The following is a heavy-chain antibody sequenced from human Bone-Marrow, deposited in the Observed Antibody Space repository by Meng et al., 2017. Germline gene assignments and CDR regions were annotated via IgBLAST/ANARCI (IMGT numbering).Heavy chain of an antibody. Sequence: GESLKISCAASGFTFSSYWMHWVHQAPGKGLVWVSRINSDGSSTNYADSVKGRFTISRDNAKNTLYLQMNSLRAEDTAVYYCARSGDCSGGSCYLFDYWGQGTLVTVSS. V-gene: IGHV3-74*01. CDR1: GFTFSSYW. D-gene: IGHD2-15*01. CDR2: INSDGSST. J-gene: IGHJ4*02. CDR3: ARSGDCSGGSCYLFDY.